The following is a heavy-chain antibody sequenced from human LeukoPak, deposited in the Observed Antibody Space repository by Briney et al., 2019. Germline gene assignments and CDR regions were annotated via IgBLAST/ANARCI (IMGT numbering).Heavy chain of an antibody. D-gene: IGHD3-10*01. CDR2: ISAYNGNT. Sequence: ASVKVSCKASGYTFTSYGISWVRQAPGQGLEWMGWISAYNGNTNYAQKLQGRVTITTDTSTSTAYMELRSLRSDDTAVYYCARVWEDYYGSANWFDPWGQGTLVTVSS. J-gene: IGHJ5*02. V-gene: IGHV1-18*04. CDR1: GYTFTSYG. CDR3: ARVWEDYYGSANWFDP.